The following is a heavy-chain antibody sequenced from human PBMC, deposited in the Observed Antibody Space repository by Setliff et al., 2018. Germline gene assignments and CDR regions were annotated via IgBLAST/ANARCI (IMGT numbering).Heavy chain of an antibody. CDR3: AREGRSSTRGWYMDA. CDR2: IYHSGST. CDR1: GYSISSGYY. J-gene: IGHJ6*03. V-gene: IGHV4-38-2*02. D-gene: IGHD2-2*01. Sequence: SETLSLTCAVSGYSISSGYYWGWIRQPPGKGLEWIGSIYHSGSTYYNPSLKSRVTISVDTSKNQFSLRLRPVTAADTAVYFCAREGRSSTRGWYMDAWGKGTSVTVSS.